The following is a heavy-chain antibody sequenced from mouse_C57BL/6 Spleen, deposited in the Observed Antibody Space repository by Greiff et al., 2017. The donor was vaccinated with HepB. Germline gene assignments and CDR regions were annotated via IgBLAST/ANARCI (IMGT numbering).Heavy chain of an antibody. Sequence: VRLQQPGTELVKPGASVKLSCKASGYTFTSYWMHWVKQRPGQGLEWIGNINPSNGGTNYNEKFKSKATLTVDKSSSTAYMQLSSLTSEDSAVYYCAREGRHGYPFAYWGQGTLVTVSA. CDR3: AREGRHGYPFAY. CDR1: GYTFTSYW. D-gene: IGHD2-2*01. J-gene: IGHJ3*01. V-gene: IGHV1-53*01. CDR2: INPSNGGT.